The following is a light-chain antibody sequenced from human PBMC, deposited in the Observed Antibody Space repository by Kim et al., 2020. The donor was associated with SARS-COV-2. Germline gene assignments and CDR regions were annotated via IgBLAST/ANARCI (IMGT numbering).Light chain of an antibody. CDR1: QDIANS. CDR2: AAS. J-gene: IGKJ1*01. V-gene: IGKV1-27*01. CDR3: QKDNSAPWT. Sequence: ASVGDRVTITWRASQDIANSLAWYQQKPGKVPKVLIYAASTLQSGVPSRFSGGGSGTEFTLTIGSLQTEDVATYYCQKDNSAPWTFGPGTKVDIK.